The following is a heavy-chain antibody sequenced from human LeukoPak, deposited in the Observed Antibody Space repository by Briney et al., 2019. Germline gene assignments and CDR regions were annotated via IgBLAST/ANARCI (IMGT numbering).Heavy chain of an antibody. V-gene: IGHV3-23*01. CDR1: GFTFSSYA. Sequence: QTGGSLRLSCAASGFTFSSYAMSWVRLAPGKGLKWVSSISGGDGSTYYANSVKGRFTISRDNSKNTLYLQMNSLRAEDTAVYYCARVRYDGSGYYSIYDYWGQGTLVTVSS. CDR2: ISGGDGST. CDR3: ARVRYDGSGYYSIYDY. D-gene: IGHD3-22*01. J-gene: IGHJ4*02.